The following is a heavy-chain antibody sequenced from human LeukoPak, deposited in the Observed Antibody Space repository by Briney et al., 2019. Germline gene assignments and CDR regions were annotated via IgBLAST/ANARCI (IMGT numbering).Heavy chain of an antibody. CDR1: GYTFTDYY. CDR3: ARLEMGTSRSPSDY. J-gene: IGHJ4*02. CDR2: ISPNGGGT. V-gene: IGHV1-2*02. Sequence: ASVKVSYKDSGYTFTDYYVYWVRQAPGQGLEWMGWISPNGGGTNSAQKFQGRVTMTRDTSISTAYMELTRLTSDDTAVYYCARLEMGTSRSPSDYWGQGTLVTVSS. D-gene: IGHD7-27*01.